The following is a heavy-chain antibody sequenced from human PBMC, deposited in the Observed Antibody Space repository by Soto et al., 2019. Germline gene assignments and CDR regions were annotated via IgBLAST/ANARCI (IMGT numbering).Heavy chain of an antibody. J-gene: IGHJ4*02. Sequence: ASVKVSCKASGYTFTSYGISWVRQAPGQGLEWMGWISAYNGNTNYAQKLQGRVTMTTDTSTSTAYMELRSLRSDDTAVYYCARVNFGRYFDSSGGKFEYWGQGTLVTVSS. CDR2: ISAYNGNT. CDR3: ARVNFGRYFDSSGGKFEY. CDR1: GYTFTSYG. V-gene: IGHV1-18*01. D-gene: IGHD3-22*01.